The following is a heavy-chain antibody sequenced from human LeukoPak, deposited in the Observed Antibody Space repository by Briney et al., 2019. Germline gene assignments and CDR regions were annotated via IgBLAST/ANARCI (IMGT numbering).Heavy chain of an antibody. V-gene: IGHV1-18*01. Sequence: ASVKVSCKASGYSFTSYGISWVRQAPGQGLEWMGWISAYNGNTKYAQKLQGRVTMTTDASTSTAYMELRSLRSDDTAVYYCARDLGDIVVIPTAISLPWGQGTLVTVSS. CDR2: ISAYNGNT. CDR1: GYSFTSYG. CDR3: ARDLGDIVVIPTAISLP. J-gene: IGHJ5*02. D-gene: IGHD2-2*01.